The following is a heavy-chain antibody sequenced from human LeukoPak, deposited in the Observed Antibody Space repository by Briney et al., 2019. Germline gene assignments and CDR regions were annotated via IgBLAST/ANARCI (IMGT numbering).Heavy chain of an antibody. CDR2: INPNSGGT. CDR1: GYTFTCYY. J-gene: IGHJ4*02. D-gene: IGHD2-15*01. Sequence: GASVKVSCKASGYTFTCYYMHWVRQAPAQGLEWMGLINPNSGGTNYAQKFQGWVTMTRDTSISTAYMELSRLRSDDTAVYYCASSRGGGRHYGHLDYWGQGTLVTVSS. V-gene: IGHV1-2*04. CDR3: ASSRGGGRHYGHLDY.